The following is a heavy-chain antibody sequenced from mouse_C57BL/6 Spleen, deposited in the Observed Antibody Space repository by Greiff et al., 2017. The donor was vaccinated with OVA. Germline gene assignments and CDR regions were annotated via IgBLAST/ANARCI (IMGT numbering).Heavy chain of an antibody. CDR1: GFTFSDYG. V-gene: IGHV5-17*01. CDR3: ARAGSYYSNDY. D-gene: IGHD2-5*01. CDR2: ISSGSSTI. J-gene: IGHJ2*01. Sequence: EVKLQESGGGLVKPGGSLKLSCAASGFTFSDYGMHWVRQAPEKGLEWVAYISSGSSTIYYADTVKGRFTISRDNAKNTLFLQMTSLRSEDTAMYYCARAGSYYSNDYWGQGTTLTVSS.